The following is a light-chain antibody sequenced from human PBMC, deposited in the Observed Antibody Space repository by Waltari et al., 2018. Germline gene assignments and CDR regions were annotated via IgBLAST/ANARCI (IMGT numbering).Light chain of an antibody. J-gene: IGLJ3*02. Sequence: QSALTQPASVSGSPGQSITISCTGTSSDVGSYNLVSWYQQPPGKAPKLMIYEGSKRPSGVSKRFSGSKSGKTASLTISGLQAEDEADYYCCSYAASSVRVFGGGTKLTVL. CDR3: CSYAASSVRV. CDR1: SSDVGSYNL. CDR2: EGS. V-gene: IGLV2-23*01.